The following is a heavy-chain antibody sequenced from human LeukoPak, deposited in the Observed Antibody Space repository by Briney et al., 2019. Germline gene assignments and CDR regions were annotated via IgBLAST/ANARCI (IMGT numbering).Heavy chain of an antibody. V-gene: IGHV1-2*02. CDR1: GSTFTDYY. J-gene: IGHJ5*02. CDR2: INPDNGGT. D-gene: IGHD2-2*01. CDR3: TREARVGNWFDT. Sequence: ASVKLSCRASGSTFTDYYIHWGRQAPRHRLEGMGWINPDNGGTNTAWKFQGRVTMTTDTSIRTDYMDLSRLRSDDTAVFYCTREARVGNWFDTWGQGAHVTVSS.